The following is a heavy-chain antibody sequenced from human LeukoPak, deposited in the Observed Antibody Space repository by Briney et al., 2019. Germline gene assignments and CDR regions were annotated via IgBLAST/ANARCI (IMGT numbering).Heavy chain of an antibody. CDR1: GFTFSSYS. CDR2: ISSSSSYI. D-gene: IGHD5-24*01. CDR3: ARDPGDGYWGGFDY. Sequence: GGSLRLSCAASGFTFSSYSMNWVRQAPGKGLEWVSSISSSSSYIYYADSVKGRFTISRDNAKNSLYLQMNSLRAEDTAVYYCARDPGDGYWGGFDYWGQGTLVPVSS. V-gene: IGHV3-21*04. J-gene: IGHJ4*02.